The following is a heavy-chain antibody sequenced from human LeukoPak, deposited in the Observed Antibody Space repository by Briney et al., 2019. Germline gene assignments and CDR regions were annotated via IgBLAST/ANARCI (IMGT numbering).Heavy chain of an antibody. D-gene: IGHD6-13*01. Sequence: SETLSLTCTVSGGSISSSSYYWGWIRQPPGKGLEWIGSIYYSGSTYYNPSLKSRVTISVDTSKNQFSLKLSSVTAADTAVYYCARRTSSSWYYFDYWGQGTLVTVSS. V-gene: IGHV4-39*01. J-gene: IGHJ4*02. CDR2: IYYSGST. CDR3: ARRTSSSWYYFDY. CDR1: GGSISSSSYY.